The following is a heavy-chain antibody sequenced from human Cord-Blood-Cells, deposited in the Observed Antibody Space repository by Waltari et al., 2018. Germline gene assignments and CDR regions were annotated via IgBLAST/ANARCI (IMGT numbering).Heavy chain of an antibody. CDR2: INPNSGGT. CDR3: ARDSRGSSWYPGPFDY. Sequence: QVQLVQSGAEVKKPGASVKVSYKASGYTFTGYYMHWVRQAPGQGLEWMGWINPNSGGTNYAQKFQGRVTMTRDTSISTAYMELSRLRSDDTAVYYCARDSRGSSWYPGPFDYWGQGTLVTVSS. J-gene: IGHJ4*02. D-gene: IGHD6-13*01. V-gene: IGHV1-2*02. CDR1: GYTFTGYY.